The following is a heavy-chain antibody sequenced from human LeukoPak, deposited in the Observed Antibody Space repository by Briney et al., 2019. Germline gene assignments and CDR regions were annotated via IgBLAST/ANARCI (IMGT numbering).Heavy chain of an antibody. Sequence: ASVKVSCKASGGTFSSYAISWVRQAPGQGLEWMGGIIPIFGTANYVQKFQGRVTITADESTSTAYMELSSLRSEDTAVYYCAREKDSGSYYNWFDPWGQGTLVTVSS. CDR2: IIPIFGTA. V-gene: IGHV1-69*13. D-gene: IGHD1-26*01. J-gene: IGHJ5*02. CDR3: AREKDSGSYYNWFDP. CDR1: GGTFSSYA.